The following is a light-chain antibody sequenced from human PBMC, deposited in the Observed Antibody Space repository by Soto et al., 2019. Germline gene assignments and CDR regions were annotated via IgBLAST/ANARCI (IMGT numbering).Light chain of an antibody. Sequence: EIVLTQSPGTLSLSPGERATLSCRASQNVSSSYLAWYQQKPGQAPRLLIYVASSRATGIPDRFSGSGSGTDFTLTISRLEPEDFAVYYCQQYGSSPPYTFGQGTKLEIK. CDR2: VAS. J-gene: IGKJ2*01. CDR1: QNVSSSY. V-gene: IGKV3-20*01. CDR3: QQYGSSPPYT.